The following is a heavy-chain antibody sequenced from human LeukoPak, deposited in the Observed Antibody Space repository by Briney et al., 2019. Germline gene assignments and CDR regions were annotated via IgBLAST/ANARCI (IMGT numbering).Heavy chain of an antibody. D-gene: IGHD2-15*01. CDR2: IYYSGST. Sequence: SETLSLTCTVSGGSISSSGYFGGWIRQPPGKWLEWIGSIYYSGSTSYNPSLKSRVATSVDTSKNEISLKLTSVTAADTAVYYCARHFAPESATNPYYFDCWGQGTLVTVSS. CDR1: GGSISSSGYF. V-gene: IGHV4-39*01. J-gene: IGHJ4*02. CDR3: ARHFAPESATNPYYFDC.